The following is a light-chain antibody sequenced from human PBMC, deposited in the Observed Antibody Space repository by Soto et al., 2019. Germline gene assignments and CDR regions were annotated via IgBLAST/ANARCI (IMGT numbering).Light chain of an antibody. CDR2: HAS. CDR3: QQYNDWPHIT. CDR1: ESVTRN. Sequence: ERVLTQSLAVLSASPGETATLSCRASESVTRNLAWYQHIPGQAPRLLVFHASVRATGIPARFSGSGSGTEFSLTISNLQSEDFAVYFCQQYNDWPHITFGQGTRLEIK. V-gene: IGKV3-15*01. J-gene: IGKJ5*01.